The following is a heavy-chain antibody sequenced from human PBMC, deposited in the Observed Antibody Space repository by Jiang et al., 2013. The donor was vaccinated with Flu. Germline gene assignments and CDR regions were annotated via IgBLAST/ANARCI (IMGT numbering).Heavy chain of an antibody. CDR1: GFTFTNYA. V-gene: IGHV3-30*07. CDR2: ISHDGNHI. CDR3: ARENNYISLDH. J-gene: IGHJ4*02. Sequence: QLLESGGGVVQPGRSLRLSCAASGFTFTNYAIHWVRQAPGKGLEWVAVISHDGNHIYYSDSVKGRFAISRDNSRDTVSLQMNSLRGDDTAVYFCARENNYISLDHWGQGTPVTVSS. D-gene: IGHD1-1*01.